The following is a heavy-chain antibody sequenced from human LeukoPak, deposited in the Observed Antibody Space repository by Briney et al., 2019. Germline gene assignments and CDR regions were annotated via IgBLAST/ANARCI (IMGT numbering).Heavy chain of an antibody. V-gene: IGHV4-38-2*02. CDR1: GYSISSGYY. J-gene: IGHJ3*02. CDR2: IYHTGST. CDR3: ARDSSSYAFDI. D-gene: IGHD6-13*01. Sequence: SETESLTCTVSGYSISSGYYWGWIRQPPGKGLEWIGSIYHTGSTYYNPSLKSRVTISVDTSKNQFSLKLSSVTAADTAVYYCARDSSSYAFDIWGQGTMVTVSS.